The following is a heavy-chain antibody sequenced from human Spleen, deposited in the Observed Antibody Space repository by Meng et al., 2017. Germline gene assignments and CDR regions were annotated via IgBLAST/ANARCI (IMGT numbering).Heavy chain of an antibody. V-gene: IGHV4-34*01. CDR2: INHSGST. D-gene: IGHD4-11*01. J-gene: IGHJ4*02. CDR1: GGSFCDYY. Sequence: QVQLQQWGSGLLQPSETLALTCVVSGGSFCDYYWSWIRQPPGKGLEWIGEINHSGSTNYNPSLESRATISVDTSQNNLSLKLSSVTAADSAVYYCARGPTTMAHDFDYWGQGTLVTVSS. CDR3: ARGPTTMAHDFDY.